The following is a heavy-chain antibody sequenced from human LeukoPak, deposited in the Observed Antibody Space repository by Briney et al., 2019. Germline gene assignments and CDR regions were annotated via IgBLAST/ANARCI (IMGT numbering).Heavy chain of an antibody. Sequence: GASVKVSCKVSGYTLTELSMHWVRQAPGKGLEWMGGFDPEDGETIYAQKFQGRVTMTEDTSTDTAYMELSSLRSEDTAVYYCATVGSYDSSGSYPLWGQGTLVTVSS. D-gene: IGHD3-22*01. CDR2: FDPEDGET. CDR1: GYTLTELS. V-gene: IGHV1-24*01. J-gene: IGHJ4*02. CDR3: ATVGSYDSSGSYPL.